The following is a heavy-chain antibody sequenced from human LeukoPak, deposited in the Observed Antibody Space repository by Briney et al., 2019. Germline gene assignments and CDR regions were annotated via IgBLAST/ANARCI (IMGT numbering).Heavy chain of an antibody. D-gene: IGHD3-22*01. J-gene: IGHJ4*02. Sequence: GGSLRLSCAASGFTFSSHWMHWVRQAPGKGLVWVSRISSDGTNTNYADSVKGRFTISRDNSKNTLYLQMNSLRAEDSAVYYCAKLYDSSGYLDYWGQGTLVTVSS. V-gene: IGHV3-74*01. CDR1: GFTFSSHW. CDR3: AKLYDSSGYLDY. CDR2: ISSDGTNT.